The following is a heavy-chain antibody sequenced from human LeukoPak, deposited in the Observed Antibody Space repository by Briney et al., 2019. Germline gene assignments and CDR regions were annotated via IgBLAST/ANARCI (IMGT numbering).Heavy chain of an antibody. J-gene: IGHJ4*02. Sequence: PSETLSLTCTVSGGSISSYYWSWIRQPPGKGLEWIGYIYYSGSTNYNPSLKSRVTISVDTSKNQFSLKLSSVTAADTAVYYCARLPGSSAIDYWGQGTLVTVSS. CDR3: ARLPGSSAIDY. CDR1: GGSISSYY. CDR2: IYYSGST. V-gene: IGHV4-59*01. D-gene: IGHD6-19*01.